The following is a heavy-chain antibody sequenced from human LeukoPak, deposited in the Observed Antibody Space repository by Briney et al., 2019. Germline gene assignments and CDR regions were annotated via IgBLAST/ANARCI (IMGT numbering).Heavy chain of an antibody. Sequence: GASVKVSCKASGYIFTTYAMHWVRQAPGQRLEWMGWINTGNGNTKYSQEFQGRVTITRDTSASTVYMELRSLRSDDTAVYYCARGSTVTTGGWFDPWGQGTLVTVSS. CDR3: ARGSTVTTGGWFDP. CDR1: GYIFTTYA. CDR2: INTGNGNT. D-gene: IGHD4-17*01. J-gene: IGHJ5*02. V-gene: IGHV1-3*04.